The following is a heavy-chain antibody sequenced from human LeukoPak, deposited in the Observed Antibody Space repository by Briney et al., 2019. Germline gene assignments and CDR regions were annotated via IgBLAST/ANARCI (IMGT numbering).Heavy chain of an antibody. J-gene: IGHJ4*02. CDR2: ISGTGDGT. CDR3: AKLQGGPLSSYHFDY. V-gene: IGHV3-23*01. D-gene: IGHD6-13*01. CDR1: GFIFSGYA. Sequence: GGSLRLSCAASGFIFSGYAMGWVRQAPGKGLEWVSAISGTGDGTYFVDSVKGRFTISRDNSKNTPYLQMNSLRVEDTAVYYCAKLQGGPLSSYHFDYWGQGTLVTVSS.